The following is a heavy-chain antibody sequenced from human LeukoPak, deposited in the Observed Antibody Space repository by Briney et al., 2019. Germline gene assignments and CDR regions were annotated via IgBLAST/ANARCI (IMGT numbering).Heavy chain of an antibody. CDR2: IYPGDSDT. CDR1: GYTFINYW. Sequence: GESLQISCKGAGYTFINYWIGWVRQMPGKDLEWMGIIYPGDSDTRYSPSFLEQVTISADKSISTAYLQWSSLKASDTAMYYCARRGYCSSTSCYASFAFDYWGQGTPVTVSS. D-gene: IGHD2-2*01. J-gene: IGHJ4*02. CDR3: ARRGYCSSTSCYASFAFDY. V-gene: IGHV5-51*01.